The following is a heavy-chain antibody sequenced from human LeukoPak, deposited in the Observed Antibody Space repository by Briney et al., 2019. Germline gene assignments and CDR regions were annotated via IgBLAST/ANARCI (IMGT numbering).Heavy chain of an antibody. CDR3: ARGPLRAYSSSWYSVDY. J-gene: IGHJ4*02. CDR1: GYTFTSYD. CDR2: MNPNSGNT. V-gene: IGHV1-8*02. Sequence: PGASVKVSCKASGYTFTSYDIDWVRQATGQGLEWMGWMNPNSGNTGYAQKFQGRVTMTRNTSISTAYMELSSLRSEDTAVYYCARGPLRAYSSSWYSVDYWGQGTLVTVSS. D-gene: IGHD6-13*01.